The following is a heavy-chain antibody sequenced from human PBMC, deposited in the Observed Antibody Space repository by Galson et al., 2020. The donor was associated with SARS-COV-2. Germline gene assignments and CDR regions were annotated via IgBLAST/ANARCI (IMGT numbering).Heavy chain of an antibody. Sequence: SETLSLTCTVSGGSISSGSYYWSWIRQPAGKGLEWIGRIYTGVNTNHNPSLKSRVTISVDTSKNQFSLNLSSVTAADTAVDYCARESRWDSDFGIWCQGSLV. D-gene: IGHD1-26*01. J-gene: IGHJ4*02. CDR2: IYTGVNT. CDR1: GGSISSGSYY. CDR3: ARESRWDSDFGI. V-gene: IGHV4-61*02.